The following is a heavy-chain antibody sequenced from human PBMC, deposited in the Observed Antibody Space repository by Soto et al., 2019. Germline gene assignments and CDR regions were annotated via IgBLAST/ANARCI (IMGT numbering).Heavy chain of an antibody. CDR2: IYFNGNT. Sequence: SETLSLTCTVSAASFSKYYWTWIRQPPGKGLEWIGYIYFNGNTKYNPSHEGRLTISIDTSKEEFSLKLTSVTAADAAVYYCASVTFGGIVLAHWGQGTLVTVSS. D-gene: IGHD3-16*01. J-gene: IGHJ4*02. V-gene: IGHV4-59*01. CDR1: AASFSKYY. CDR3: ASVTFGGIVLAH.